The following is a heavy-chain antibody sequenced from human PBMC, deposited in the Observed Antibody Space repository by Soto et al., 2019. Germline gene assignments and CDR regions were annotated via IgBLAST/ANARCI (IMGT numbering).Heavy chain of an antibody. CDR1: GFTFSDYY. D-gene: IGHD6-19*01. CDR2: ISGSGGST. V-gene: IGHV3-23*01. J-gene: IGHJ3*02. CDR3: AKDALAVAGTRDAFDI. Sequence: GGSLRLSCAASGFTFSDYYMSWVRQAPGKGLEWVSAISGSGGSTYYADSVKGRFTISRDNSKNTLYLQMNSLRAEDTAVYYCAKDALAVAGTRDAFDIWGQGTMVTVSS.